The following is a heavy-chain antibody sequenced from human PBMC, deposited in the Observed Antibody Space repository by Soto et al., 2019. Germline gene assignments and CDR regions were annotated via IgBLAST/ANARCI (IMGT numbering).Heavy chain of an antibody. J-gene: IGHJ1*01. Sequence: QVQLVQSGAEVKKPGSSVKVSCKASGGTFSSYTISWVRQAPGQGLEWMGRIIPILGIANYAQKFQGRVTITADKSTSTAYMELSSLRAEDTAVYYCARGLIDYDLLTGSEYFQHWGQGTLVTVSS. D-gene: IGHD3-9*01. CDR1: GGTFSSYT. CDR2: IIPILGIA. CDR3: ARGLIDYDLLTGSEYFQH. V-gene: IGHV1-69*02.